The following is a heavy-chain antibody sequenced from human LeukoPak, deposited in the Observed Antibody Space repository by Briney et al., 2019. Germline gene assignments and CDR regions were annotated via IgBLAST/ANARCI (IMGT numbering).Heavy chain of an antibody. CDR1: GFIFSSYA. Sequence: PGGSLRLSCAASGFIFSSYAMSWVRQAPGKGLEWVSAISGGGGTTYYADSVKGRFTISRDNSKNTLYLQMNSLRAEDTAVYYCAKFTAPTALRVQGAFDIWGQGTMVTVSS. V-gene: IGHV3-23*01. CDR2: ISGGGGTT. J-gene: IGHJ3*02. D-gene: IGHD1-1*01. CDR3: AKFTAPTALRVQGAFDI.